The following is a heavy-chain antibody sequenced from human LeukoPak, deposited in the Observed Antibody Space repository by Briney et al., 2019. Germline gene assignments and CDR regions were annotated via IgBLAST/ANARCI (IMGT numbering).Heavy chain of an antibody. CDR2: ISGSGGST. J-gene: IGHJ4*02. V-gene: IGHV3-23*01. Sequence: GGSLRLSCAASGFTFSSYAMSWVCQAPGKGLEWVSAISGSGGSTYYADSVKGRFTISRDNSKNTLYLQMNSLRAEDTAVYYCAKNSPPSLWFGELFVDYWGQGTLVTVSS. D-gene: IGHD3-10*01. CDR3: AKNSPPSLWFGELFVDY. CDR1: GFTFSSYA.